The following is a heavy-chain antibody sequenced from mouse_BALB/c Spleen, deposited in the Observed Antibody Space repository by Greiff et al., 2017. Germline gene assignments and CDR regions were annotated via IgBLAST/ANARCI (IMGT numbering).Heavy chain of an antibody. Sequence: EVQRVESGGGLVQPGGSRKLSCAASGFTFSSFGMHWVRQAPEKGLEWVAYISSGSSTIYYADTVKGRFTISRDNPKNTLFLQMTSLRSEDTAMYYCARSLGQGAWFAYWGQGTLVTVSA. CDR2: ISSGSSTI. CDR3: ARSLGQGAWFAY. V-gene: IGHV5-17*02. J-gene: IGHJ3*01. CDR1: GFTFSSFG. D-gene: IGHD3-3*01.